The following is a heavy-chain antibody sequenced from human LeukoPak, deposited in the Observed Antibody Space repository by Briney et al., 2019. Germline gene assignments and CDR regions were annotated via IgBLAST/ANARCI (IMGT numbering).Heavy chain of an antibody. CDR1: GFTFSSYW. CDR2: INSDGSST. CDR3: ARGGIAVAGIRRFDY. D-gene: IGHD6-19*01. V-gene: IGHV3-74*01. J-gene: IGHJ4*02. Sequence: PGGSLRLSCAASGFTFSSYWMHWVRQAPGKGLVWVSRINSDGSSTSYADSVKGRFTISRDNAKNTLYLQMNSLRAEDTAVYHCARGGIAVAGIRRFDYWGQGTLVTVSS.